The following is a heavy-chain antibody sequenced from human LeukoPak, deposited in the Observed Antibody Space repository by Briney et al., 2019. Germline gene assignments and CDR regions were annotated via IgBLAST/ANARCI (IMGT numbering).Heavy chain of an antibody. CDR3: ARHRFRAPLYF. V-gene: IGHV4-61*01. CDR1: GGSVSSGSYY. CDR2: IYYSGST. Sequence: SETLSLTCTVSGGSVSSGSYYWSWIRQPPGKGLEWIGYIYYSGSTNYNPSLKSRVTISVDTSKNQFSLKLSSVTAADTAVYYCARHRFRAPLYFWGQGTMVTVSS. J-gene: IGHJ3*01. D-gene: IGHD2-2*02.